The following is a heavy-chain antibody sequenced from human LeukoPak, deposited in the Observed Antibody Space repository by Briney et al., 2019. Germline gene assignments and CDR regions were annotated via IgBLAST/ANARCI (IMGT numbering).Heavy chain of an antibody. D-gene: IGHD2-15*01. CDR2: INPNTGAT. V-gene: IGHV1-2*02. CDR3: ASVGVVADYGLDV. Sequence: ASVKVSCKASGYTFTSYGISWVRQAPGQGLEWMGWINPNTGATTYAQGFQGRVTLTRDTSISTAYTDLSRLRPDDTAVYYCASVGVVADYGLDVWGQGTTVTVSS. J-gene: IGHJ6*02. CDR1: GYTFTSYG.